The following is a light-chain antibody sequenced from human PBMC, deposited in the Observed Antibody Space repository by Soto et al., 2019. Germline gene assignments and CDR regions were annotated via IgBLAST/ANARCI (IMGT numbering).Light chain of an antibody. CDR2: EVT. CDR1: SGGIGGYNA. V-gene: IGLV2-14*01. Sequence: QSVLTQPASVSGSPGQTITISCTGTSGGIGGYNAVSWYQHHPGKAPKLIIYEVTHRPSGVSDRFSASKSGNTASLTISGLQAEDEADYYCNSFRVSHLYVFGTGTKVTVL. J-gene: IGLJ1*01. CDR3: NSFRVSHLYV.